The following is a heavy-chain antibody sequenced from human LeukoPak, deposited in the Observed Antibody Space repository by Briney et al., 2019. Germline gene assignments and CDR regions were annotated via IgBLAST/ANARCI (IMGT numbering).Heavy chain of an antibody. CDR3: ATGPQFYYYYMDV. Sequence: SETLSLTCTVSGGSISSYYWSWIRQPPGKGLEWIGYIYYSGSTNYNPSLKSRVTISVDTSRNQFSLKLSSVTAADTAVYYCATGPQFYYYYMDVWGKGTTVTVSS. V-gene: IGHV4-59*01. CDR1: GGSISSYY. CDR2: IYYSGST. J-gene: IGHJ6*03.